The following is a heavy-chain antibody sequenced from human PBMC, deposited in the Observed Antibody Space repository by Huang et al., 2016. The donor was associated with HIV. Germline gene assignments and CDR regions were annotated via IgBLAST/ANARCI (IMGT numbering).Heavy chain of an antibody. CDR1: GGTFSTYA. J-gene: IGHJ6*02. D-gene: IGHD6-6*01. Sequence: QVQLVQSGAEVKKPGSSVKVSCKASGGTFSTYAISWVRQAPGQGLEGMGGIIPIFGTANYAQKFQGTVTITADELTSPAYMEVSSLRSEDTALYYCARGRTRSSLYDSYYGLDVWGQGTTVTVSS. CDR3: ARGRTRSSLYDSYYGLDV. CDR2: IIPIFGTA. V-gene: IGHV1-69*01.